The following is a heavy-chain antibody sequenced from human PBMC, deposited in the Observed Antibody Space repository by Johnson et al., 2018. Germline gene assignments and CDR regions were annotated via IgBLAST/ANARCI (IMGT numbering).Heavy chain of an antibody. Sequence: QVQLVQSGGGVVQPGRSLRLSCAASGFTFSSYGMHWVRQAPGKGLEWVAFISYDGNTKYYADSVKGRFTISRDNSKNTVYLQMNSLSTEDTAIDSCAKDQAVRHAFDIWGHGTMVTVSS. V-gene: IGHV3-30*18. J-gene: IGHJ3*02. CDR3: AKDQAVRHAFDI. D-gene: IGHD4-11*01. CDR1: GFTFSSYG. CDR2: ISYDGNTK.